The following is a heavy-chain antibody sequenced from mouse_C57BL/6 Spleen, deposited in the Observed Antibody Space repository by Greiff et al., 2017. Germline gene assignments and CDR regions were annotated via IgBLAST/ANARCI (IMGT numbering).Heavy chain of an antibody. Sequence: EVQLQQSGPELVKPGASVKISCKASGYSFTGYYMNWVKQSPEKSLEWIGEINPSTGGTTYNQKFKAKATLTVDKSYSTAYMQLKSLTSEDSAVYYCARSHYYGSSYGYFDVWGTGTTVTVSS. CDR1: GYSFTGYY. CDR3: ARSHYYGSSYGYFDV. J-gene: IGHJ1*03. CDR2: INPSTGGT. V-gene: IGHV1-42*01. D-gene: IGHD1-1*01.